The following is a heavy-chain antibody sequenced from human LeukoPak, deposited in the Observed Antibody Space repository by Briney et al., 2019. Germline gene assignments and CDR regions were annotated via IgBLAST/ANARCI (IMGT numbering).Heavy chain of an antibody. CDR1: GGSISSSSYY. V-gene: IGHV4-39*07. CDR2: IHYSGTT. CDR3: ARVKVRGSWTGPYFDY. D-gene: IGHD6-13*01. Sequence: SETLSLTCTVSGGSISSSSYYWGWIRQPPGKGLEWIGSIHYSGTTYYNPSLKSRVTISVDTSKNQFSLKLSSVTAADTAVYYCARVKVRGSWTGPYFDYWGQGTLVTVSS. J-gene: IGHJ4*02.